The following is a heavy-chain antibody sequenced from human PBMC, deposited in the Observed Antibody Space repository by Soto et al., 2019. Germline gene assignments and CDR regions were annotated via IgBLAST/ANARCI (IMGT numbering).Heavy chain of an antibody. CDR3: ARIRGGTGTTNARWFDP. CDR2: IYYSGST. J-gene: IGHJ5*02. Sequence: QLQLQESGPGLVKPSETLSLTCTVSGGSISISSYYWGWIRQPPGKGLEWIGSIYYSGSTYYNPSLKSRVTRSVGTSKNQFPLQLSCVTAADTAVYYCARIRGGTGTTNARWFDPWGQGTLVTVSS. D-gene: IGHD1-7*01. CDR1: GGSISISSYY. V-gene: IGHV4-39*01.